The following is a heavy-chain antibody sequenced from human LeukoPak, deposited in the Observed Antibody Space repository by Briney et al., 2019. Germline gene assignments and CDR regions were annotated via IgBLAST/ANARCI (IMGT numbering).Heavy chain of an antibody. CDR2: ISWNSGSI. CDR1: GFTFDDYA. V-gene: IGHV3-9*01. D-gene: IGHD2-15*01. Sequence: PGRSLRLSCAASGFTFDDYAMHWVRQGPGKGLEWVSGISWNSGSIGYADSVKGRFTNSRDNAKNSLYLQMNSLRAEDTALYYCAKYGSRPSWGQGTLVTVSS. J-gene: IGHJ5*02. CDR3: AKYGSRPS.